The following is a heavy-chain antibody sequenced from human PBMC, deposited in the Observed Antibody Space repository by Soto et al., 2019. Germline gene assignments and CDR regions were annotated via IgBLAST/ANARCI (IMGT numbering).Heavy chain of an antibody. Sequence: EVQLVESGGGLVQPGRSLRLSCAASGFSFDEYAMHWVRQAPGKGLEWVSGISWNSGTMGYGDSVKGRFTISRDNDKNSLYLQMNSLRADDTALYYCAKGFCSSTRCLTYSYMDVWGKGTTVTVSS. D-gene: IGHD2-2*01. V-gene: IGHV3-9*01. CDR2: ISWNSGTM. J-gene: IGHJ6*03. CDR3: AKGFCSSTRCLTYSYMDV. CDR1: GFSFDEYA.